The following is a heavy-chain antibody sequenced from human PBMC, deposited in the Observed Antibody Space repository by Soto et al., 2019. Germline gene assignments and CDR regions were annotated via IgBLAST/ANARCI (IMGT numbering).Heavy chain of an antibody. J-gene: IGHJ5*02. CDR3: ARDGYSYGYNH. D-gene: IGHD5-18*01. V-gene: IGHV4-34*01. CDR1: GGSFSDYC. Sequence: QVQLQQWGAGLLKPSETLSLTCAVYGGSFSDYCWSWIRQPPGKGLEWIGEINHSGSTNYNPSLKSRVTISVDTSKNQFSLKLSSVTAADTAVYYCARDGYSYGYNHWGQGTLVTVSS. CDR2: INHSGST.